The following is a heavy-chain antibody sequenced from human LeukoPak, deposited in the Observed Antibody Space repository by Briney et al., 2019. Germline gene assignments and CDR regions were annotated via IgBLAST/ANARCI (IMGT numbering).Heavy chain of an antibody. D-gene: IGHD1-14*01. CDR3: AKDRRGVFDY. CDR1: GFTFSSYG. Sequence: GGSLRLSCAASGFTFSSYGMHWVRQAPGKGLEWVAVIWYDGSNKYYADSVKGRFTISRDNSRNTLYLQMNSLRAEDTAVYYCAKDRRGVFDYWGQGTLVTVSS. CDR2: IWYDGSNK. V-gene: IGHV3-33*06. J-gene: IGHJ4*02.